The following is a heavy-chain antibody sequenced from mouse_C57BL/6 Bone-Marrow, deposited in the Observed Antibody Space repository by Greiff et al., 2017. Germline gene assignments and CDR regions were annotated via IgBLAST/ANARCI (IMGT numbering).Heavy chain of an antibody. D-gene: IGHD1-1*01. Sequence: QVQLKQPGAELVKPGASVKLSCKASGYTFTSYWMHWVKQRPGRGLEWIGRIDPNSGGTKYNEKFKSKATLTVDKPSSTAYMQLSSLTSEDSAVYYCARSYYYGSSSLHWYFDVWGTGTTVTVSS. J-gene: IGHJ1*03. V-gene: IGHV1-72*01. CDR2: IDPNSGGT. CDR3: ARSYYYGSSSLHWYFDV. CDR1: GYTFTSYW.